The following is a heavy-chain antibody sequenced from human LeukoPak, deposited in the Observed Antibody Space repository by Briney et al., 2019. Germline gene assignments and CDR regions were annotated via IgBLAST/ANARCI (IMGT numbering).Heavy chain of an antibody. D-gene: IGHD2-15*01. CDR1: GGSFSGYY. Sequence: PSETLSLTCAVYGGSFSGYYWSWIRQPPGKGLEWIGEINHSGSTNYNPSLKSRVTISVDTSKNQFSLKLSSETAADTAVYYCAREVIVVVVAANSEYYFDYWGQGTLVTVSS. V-gene: IGHV4-34*01. CDR2: INHSGST. CDR3: AREVIVVVVAANSEYYFDY. J-gene: IGHJ4*02.